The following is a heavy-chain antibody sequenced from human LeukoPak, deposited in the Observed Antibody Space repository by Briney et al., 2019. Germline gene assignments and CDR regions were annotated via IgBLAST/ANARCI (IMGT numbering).Heavy chain of an antibody. CDR3: ARAHLSGYFDY. CDR2: ISWNSGSI. CDR1: GFTFDDYA. J-gene: IGHJ4*02. Sequence: GGSLRLSCAASGFTFDDYAMHWVRQAPGKGLEWVSGISWNSGSIGYADSVKGRFTISRDNAKNSLYLQMNSLRSEDTAVYYCARAHLSGYFDYWGQGTLVTVSS. D-gene: IGHD3-10*01. V-gene: IGHV3-9*01.